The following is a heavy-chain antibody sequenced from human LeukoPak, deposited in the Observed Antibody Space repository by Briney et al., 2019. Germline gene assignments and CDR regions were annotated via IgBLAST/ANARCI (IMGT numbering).Heavy chain of an antibody. CDR2: IYYSVST. CDR3: ARGGRGRNWFDP. D-gene: IGHD3-10*01. V-gene: IGHV4-61*08. Sequence: SETLSLTCTVSGDSVASGGYYWNWIRQPPGKGLEWIGYIYYSVSTNYNLSLESRVTISVDTSENQFSLKLTSVTAADTAVYYCARGGRGRNWFDPWGQGTLVTVSS. J-gene: IGHJ5*02. CDR1: GDSVASGGYY.